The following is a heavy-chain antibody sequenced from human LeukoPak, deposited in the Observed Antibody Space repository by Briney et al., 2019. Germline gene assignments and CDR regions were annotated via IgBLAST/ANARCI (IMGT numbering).Heavy chain of an antibody. CDR2: ISYDGSNT. J-gene: IGHJ6*04. CDR3: ARAERGGYSGYDYGMDL. V-gene: IGHV3-30*04. Sequence: GRSLRLSCAASGFTFSSYAMHWVRQAPGKGLEWVAVISYDGSNTYYADSVQGRFTISRDNSKNTLYLQMNSLRAEDTAVYYCARAERGGYSGYDYGMDLWGKGTTVTVSS. D-gene: IGHD5-12*01. CDR1: GFTFSSYA.